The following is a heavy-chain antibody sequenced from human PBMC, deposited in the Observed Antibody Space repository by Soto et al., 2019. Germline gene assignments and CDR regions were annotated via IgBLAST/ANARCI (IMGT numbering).Heavy chain of an antibody. CDR1: GFSLSTNGAR. V-gene: IGHV2-5*01. D-gene: IGHD6-19*01. Sequence: SGPTLVNPTQTLTLTCTFSGFSLSTNGARVGWIRQPPGMALEWLAIISWNDEKHYSPSLKNRLTITKDTSKNQVVLTMTNMDPVDTATYYCAHRRVWSSDWYDWFEPWGQGMLVTVSS. J-gene: IGHJ5*02. CDR3: AHRRVWSSDWYDWFEP. CDR2: ISWNDEK.